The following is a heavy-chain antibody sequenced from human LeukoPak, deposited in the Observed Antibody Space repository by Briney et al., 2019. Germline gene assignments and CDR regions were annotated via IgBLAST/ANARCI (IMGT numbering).Heavy chain of an antibody. V-gene: IGHV4-59*01. CDR2: IYYSGST. D-gene: IGHD2-15*01. CDR3: ASSTVVAATPRWFDP. Sequence: PSETLSLTCTVSGGSISSYYWSWIRQPSGKGLEWIGYIYYSGSTNYNPSLKSRVTISVDTSKNQFSLKLSSVTAADTAVYYCASSTVVAATPRWFDPWGQGTLVTVSS. J-gene: IGHJ5*02. CDR1: GGSISSYY.